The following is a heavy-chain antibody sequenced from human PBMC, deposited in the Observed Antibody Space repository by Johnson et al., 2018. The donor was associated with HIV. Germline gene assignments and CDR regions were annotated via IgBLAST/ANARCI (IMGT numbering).Heavy chain of an antibody. Sequence: VQVVESGGGVVRPGGSLRLSCAASGFTFDDYGMSWVRQAPGKGLEWVSGINWNGGSTIYADSVKGRFTISRDNAKNSLYLQMNSLRPEDTAVYYCTRGSFTDDAFDVWGLGTMVTVSS. V-gene: IGHV3-20*04. CDR1: GFTFDDYG. CDR3: TRGSFTDDAFDV. D-gene: IGHD1-26*01. J-gene: IGHJ3*01. CDR2: INWNGGST.